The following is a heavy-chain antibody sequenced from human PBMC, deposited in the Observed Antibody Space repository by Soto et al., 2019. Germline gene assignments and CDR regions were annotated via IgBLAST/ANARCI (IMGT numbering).Heavy chain of an antibody. CDR1: GFTFSSYA. CDR2: ISGSGGST. V-gene: IGHV3-23*01. D-gene: IGHD6-19*01. Sequence: GGSLRLSCAASGFTFSSYAMSWVRQAPGKGLEWVSAISGSGGSTYYADSVKGRFTISRDNSKNTLYLQMNSLRAEDTAVYYCAKNSVAGILDLYYMDVWGKGTTVTVSS. CDR3: AKNSVAGILDLYYMDV. J-gene: IGHJ6*03.